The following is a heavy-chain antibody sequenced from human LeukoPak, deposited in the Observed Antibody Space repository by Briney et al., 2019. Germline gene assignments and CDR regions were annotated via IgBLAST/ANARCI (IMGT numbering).Heavy chain of an antibody. D-gene: IGHD2-15*01. J-gene: IGHJ5*02. V-gene: IGHV6-1*01. Sequence: SQTLSLTCAISGDSVSGNSAAWNWIRQSPSRGLEWLGRTYYRSKWYNEYAVSVESRITINPDISKNQFSLQLNSVTPEDTAVYYCARDVRRVVGAWGQGTLVTVSS. CDR2: TYYRSKWYN. CDR3: ARDVRRVVGA. CDR1: GDSVSGNSAA.